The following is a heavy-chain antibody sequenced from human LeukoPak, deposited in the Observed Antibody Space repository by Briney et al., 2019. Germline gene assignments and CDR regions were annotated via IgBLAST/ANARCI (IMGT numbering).Heavy chain of an antibody. D-gene: IGHD5-12*01. CDR3: AGGIVATRVDY. CDR2: IYTSGST. V-gene: IGHV4-4*07. Sequence: PSETLSLTCTVSGGSISSYYWSWIRQPAGKGLEWTGRIYTSGSTNYNPSLKSRVTMSVDTSKNQFSLKLSSVTAADTAVYYCAGGIVATRVDYWGQGTLVTVSS. CDR1: GGSISSYY. J-gene: IGHJ4*02.